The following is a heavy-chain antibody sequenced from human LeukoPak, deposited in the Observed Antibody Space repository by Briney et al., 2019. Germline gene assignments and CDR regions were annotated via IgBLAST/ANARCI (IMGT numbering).Heavy chain of an antibody. CDR2: INPNSGGT. CDR3: AILEWEILQETGGA. CDR1: GYTFTGYY. J-gene: IGHJ5*02. Sequence: GASVKVSCKASGYTFTGYYMHWVRQTPGQRLECMEWINPNSGGTNYAQKFQGSVTMRIDTSISTSNMELSRLLSSDTAVYNAAILEWEILQETGGAWGQGTLVTVSS. V-gene: IGHV1-2*02. D-gene: IGHD1-26*01.